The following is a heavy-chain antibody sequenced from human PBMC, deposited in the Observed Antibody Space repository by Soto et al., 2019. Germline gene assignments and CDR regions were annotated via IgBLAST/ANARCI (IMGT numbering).Heavy chain of an antibody. CDR2: ISYDGSNK. Sequence: QVQLVESGGGVVQPGRSLRLSCAASGFTFSSYAMHWVRQAPGKGLEWVAVISYDGSNKYYADSVKGRFTISRDNSKNSLYLQLNNLRAEDAAVYYCARTYRGGKDVWGKGTTVTVSS. J-gene: IGHJ6*04. CDR1: GFTFSSYA. D-gene: IGHD1-26*01. CDR3: ARTYRGGKDV. V-gene: IGHV3-30-3*01.